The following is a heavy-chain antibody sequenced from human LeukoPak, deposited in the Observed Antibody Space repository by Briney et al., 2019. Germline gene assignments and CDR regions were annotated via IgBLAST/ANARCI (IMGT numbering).Heavy chain of an antibody. V-gene: IGHV3-53*01. Sequence: GGSLRLSCAASGFTVSSNDMSWVHQAPGKGLEWVSVIYSGGSTYYADSVKGRFTISRDNSKNTLYLQMNSLRAEDTAVYYCARGVVPADTMYYFDYWGQGTLVTVSS. CDR1: GFTVSSND. J-gene: IGHJ4*02. CDR2: IYSGGST. D-gene: IGHD2-2*01. CDR3: ARGVVPADTMYYFDY.